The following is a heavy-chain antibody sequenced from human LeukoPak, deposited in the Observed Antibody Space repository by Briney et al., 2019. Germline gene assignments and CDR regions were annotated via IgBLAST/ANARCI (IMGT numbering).Heavy chain of an antibody. CDR2: ISAYNGNT. Sequence: ASVKVSCKASGYTFISHGISGVRQAPGQGLEWMGWISAYNGNTNYAQKLQGRATMTTDTSTSTAYMELRSLRSDDTAVYYCARDLRGSWGPGFDYWGQGALVTVSS. V-gene: IGHV1-18*01. J-gene: IGHJ4*02. CDR1: GYTFISHG. CDR3: ARDLRGSWGPGFDY. D-gene: IGHD1-26*01.